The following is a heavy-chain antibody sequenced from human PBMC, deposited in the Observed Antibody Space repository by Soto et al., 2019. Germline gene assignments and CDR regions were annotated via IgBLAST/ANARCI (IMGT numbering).Heavy chain of an antibody. CDR2: INHSGST. D-gene: IGHD3-3*01. J-gene: IGHJ5*02. Sequence: SETLSLTCAVYGGSFSGYYWSWIRQPPGKGLEWIGEINHSGSTNYNPSLKSRVTISVDTSKNQFSLKLSSVTAADTAVYYCARFGYDFWSGWWFDPWGQGTLVTVSS. V-gene: IGHV4-34*01. CDR1: GGSFSGYY. CDR3: ARFGYDFWSGWWFDP.